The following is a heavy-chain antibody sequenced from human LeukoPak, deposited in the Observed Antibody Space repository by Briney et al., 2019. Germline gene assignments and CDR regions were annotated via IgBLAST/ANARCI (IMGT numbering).Heavy chain of an antibody. CDR2: IIPSLGTA. V-gene: IGHV1-69*06. Sequence: ASVKVSCKASGYTFTTYAMNWVRQAPGQGLEWMGGIIPSLGTANYAQKFKGRVTITADKSTSTAYMELSSLRSEDTAVYYCARGQRTMLRGVIVFYYYYYMDVWGKGTTVTISS. CDR1: GYTFTTYA. J-gene: IGHJ6*03. CDR3: ARGQRTMLRGVIVFYYYYYMDV. D-gene: IGHD3-10*01.